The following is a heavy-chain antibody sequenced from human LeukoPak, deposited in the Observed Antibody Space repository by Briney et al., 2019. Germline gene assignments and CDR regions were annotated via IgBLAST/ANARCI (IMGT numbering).Heavy chain of an antibody. CDR3: ATLPGSWYFDD. Sequence: KSGGSLRLSCAASGFTVSSNYMSWVRQAPGKGLDWVSVIYGGGGTYYADSVKGRFTISRDNSKNTLYLQMNSLRAEDTAVYYCATLPGSWYFDDWGQGTLVTVSS. J-gene: IGHJ4*02. V-gene: IGHV3-66*04. CDR2: IYGGGGT. D-gene: IGHD6-13*01. CDR1: GFTVSSNY.